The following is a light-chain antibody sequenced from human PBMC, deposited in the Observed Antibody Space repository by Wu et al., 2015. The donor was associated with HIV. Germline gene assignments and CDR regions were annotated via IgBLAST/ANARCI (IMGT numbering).Light chain of an antibody. V-gene: IGKV1-5*03. CDR3: QQYSFYRT. Sequence: QKQRKDPNLPRSIRRQFRNGVPSRFSGSGSGTEFTLTISSLQPDDFATYYCQQYSFYRTFGQGTKVEIK. CDR2: RR. J-gene: IGKJ1*01.